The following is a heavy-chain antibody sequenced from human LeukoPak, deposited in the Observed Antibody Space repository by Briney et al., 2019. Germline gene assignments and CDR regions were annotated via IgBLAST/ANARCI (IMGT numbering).Heavy chain of an antibody. CDR3: ARDMTFCSGGSCYSLGFDI. J-gene: IGHJ3*02. Sequence: PGGSLRLSCAASGFTFSSYGMHWVRQAPGKGLEWVAVIWYDGSNKYYADSVKGRFTISRDNAKNSLYLQMNSLRDEDTAVYYCARDMTFCSGGSCYSLGFDIWGQGTMVTVSS. D-gene: IGHD2-15*01. V-gene: IGHV3-33*01. CDR2: IWYDGSNK. CDR1: GFTFSSYG.